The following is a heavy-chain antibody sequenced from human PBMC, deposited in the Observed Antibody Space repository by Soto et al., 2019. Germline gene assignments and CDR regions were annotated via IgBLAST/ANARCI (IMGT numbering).Heavy chain of an antibody. Sequence: PGEALKISFKGSGYILTSYGIRCVRQMPGKGLEWMWIIYPGYSDTRYSPFFQCQVTISARKAVSTAYLQWSILNASDTASYFCARHLLGNAKWLDIWGKGTMVTV. D-gene: IGHD2-2*01. CDR2: IYPGYSDT. J-gene: IGHJ3*02. CDR3: ARHLLGNAKWLDI. CDR1: GYILTSYG. V-gene: IGHV5-51*01.